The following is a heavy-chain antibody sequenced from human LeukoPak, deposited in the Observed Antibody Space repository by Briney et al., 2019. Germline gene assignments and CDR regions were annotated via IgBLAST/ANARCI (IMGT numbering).Heavy chain of an antibody. V-gene: IGHV3-30-3*01. CDR3: ARYCGGDCYGMDV. D-gene: IGHD2-21*01. CDR2: ISFDGSNK. J-gene: IGHJ6*02. CDR1: GFTFSSYT. Sequence: GGSLRLSCAASGFTFSSYTIHWVRQPPGKGLEWVAVISFDGSNKYYADSVKGRFTISRDNAKNSLYLQMNNLRAEDTAVYYCARYCGGDCYGMDVWGQGTTVTVSS.